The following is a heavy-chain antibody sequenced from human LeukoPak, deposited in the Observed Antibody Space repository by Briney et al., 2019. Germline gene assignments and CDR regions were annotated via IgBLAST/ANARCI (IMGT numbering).Heavy chain of an antibody. J-gene: IGHJ6*02. Sequence: SETLSLTCTVSGGSISSYYWSWIRQPPGKGLEWIGYIYYSGSTNYNPSLKSRVTISVDTSKNQFSLELSSVTAADTAVYHCARESVRITMVRGVTLPYYYGMDVWGQGTTVTVSS. D-gene: IGHD3-10*01. CDR1: GGSISSYY. CDR3: ARESVRITMVRGVTLPYYYGMDV. V-gene: IGHV4-59*01. CDR2: IYYSGST.